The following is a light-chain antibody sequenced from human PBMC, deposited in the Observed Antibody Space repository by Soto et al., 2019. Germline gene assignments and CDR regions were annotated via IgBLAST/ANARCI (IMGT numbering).Light chain of an antibody. CDR3: QQYHTYSPWT. V-gene: IGKV1-5*03. CDR1: QSINSW. CDR2: KAS. Sequence: IQMTQSPSTLSASVGDRVTITCRASQSINSWLAWYQQKPGKAPKLLIYKASSLESGVPSSFTGSGSETEVTVTNSSLQPDDFATYYCQQYHTYSPWTFGQGTKVEIK. J-gene: IGKJ1*01.